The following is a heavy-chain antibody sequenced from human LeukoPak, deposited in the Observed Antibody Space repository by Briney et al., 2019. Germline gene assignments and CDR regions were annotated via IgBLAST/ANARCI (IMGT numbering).Heavy chain of an antibody. CDR3: AREAAGTDY. CDR2: ISSSSSYI. V-gene: IGHV3-21*01. CDR1: GFTFSSYG. J-gene: IGHJ4*02. Sequence: GGYLSLSCAASGFTFSSYGMNWVRLAPGKGLEWVSSISSSSSYIYYADSVKGRFTISRDNAKNSLYLQMNSLRAEDTAVYYCAREAAGTDYWGQGTLVTVSS. D-gene: IGHD6-13*01.